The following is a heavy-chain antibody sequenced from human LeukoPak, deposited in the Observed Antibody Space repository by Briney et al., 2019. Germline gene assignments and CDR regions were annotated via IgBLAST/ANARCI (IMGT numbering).Heavy chain of an antibody. D-gene: IGHD5-24*01. CDR3: ARRPATLSFDY. Sequence: SETLSLTCTVSGGSISSSSYYWGWIRQPPGKGLEWIGSIYYSGSTYYDPSLKSRVTISVDTSKNQFSLKLSSVTAADTAVYYCARRPATLSFDYWGQGTLVTVSS. CDR2: IYYSGST. CDR1: GGSISSSSYY. J-gene: IGHJ4*02. V-gene: IGHV4-39*01.